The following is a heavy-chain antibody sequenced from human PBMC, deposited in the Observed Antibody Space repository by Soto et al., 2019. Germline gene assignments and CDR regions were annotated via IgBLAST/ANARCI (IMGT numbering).Heavy chain of an antibody. V-gene: IGHV3-23*01. Sequence: EVQLLESGGGLVQPGGSLRLSCAASGFTFSSYTMSWVRQGPGKGLEWVSGISSSGGSTVYADSVKGRFTISRDNFKNTLYLQMNSLSAEDTAVYYCAKGWGEYWGQGTAVTVSS. D-gene: IGHD7-27*01. CDR1: GFTFSSYT. CDR2: ISSSGGST. CDR3: AKGWGEY. J-gene: IGHJ4*02.